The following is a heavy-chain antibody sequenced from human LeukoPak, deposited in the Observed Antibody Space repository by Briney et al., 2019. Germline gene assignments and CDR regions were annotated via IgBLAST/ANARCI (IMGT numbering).Heavy chain of an antibody. CDR2: IIPIFGTA. Sequence: ASVKVSCKASGGTFSSYAISWVRQAPGQGLEWMGGIIPIFGTANYAQKFQGRVTITADESTSTAYMELSSLRSEDTAVYYCAAVLHGYSYGYDYYYYGTDVWGQGTTVTVSS. CDR1: GGTFSSYA. J-gene: IGHJ6*02. V-gene: IGHV1-69*01. CDR3: AAVLHGYSYGYDYYYYGTDV. D-gene: IGHD5-18*01.